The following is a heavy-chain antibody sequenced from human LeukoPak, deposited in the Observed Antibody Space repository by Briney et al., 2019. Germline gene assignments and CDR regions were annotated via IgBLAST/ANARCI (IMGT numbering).Heavy chain of an antibody. V-gene: IGHV1-18*01. CDR1: GYTFTSYG. CDR3: ASEDRDYYYYGMDV. CDR2: ISAYNGNT. J-gene: IGHJ6*02. Sequence: ASVKVSCKASGYTFTSYGISWVRQAPGQGLEWMGWISAYNGNTNYAQKLQGRVTMTTDTSTSTAYMELRSLRSDDTAVYYCASEDRDYYYYGMDVWGQGTTVTVSS.